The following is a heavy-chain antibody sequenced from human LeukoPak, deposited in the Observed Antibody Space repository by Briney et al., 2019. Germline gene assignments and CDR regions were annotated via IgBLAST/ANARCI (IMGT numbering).Heavy chain of an antibody. Sequence: GGSLRLSCAASGFTFRSYEMNWVRQAPGEGLEWVSYISSSGSTIYYADSVKGRFTISRDNAKNSLYLQMNSLRAEDTAVYYCARDISLFDIWGQGTMVTVSS. V-gene: IGHV3-48*03. D-gene: IGHD3-9*01. CDR3: ARDISLFDI. CDR2: ISSSGSTI. CDR1: GFTFRSYE. J-gene: IGHJ3*02.